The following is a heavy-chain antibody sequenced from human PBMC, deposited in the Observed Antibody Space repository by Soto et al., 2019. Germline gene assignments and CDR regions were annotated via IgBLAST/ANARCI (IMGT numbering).Heavy chain of an antibody. CDR2: IRQDGGAQ. V-gene: IGHV3-7*03. CDR1: GFTFTTYW. J-gene: IGHJ4*02. Sequence: PGVSLRLSCVASGFTFTTYWMSWVRQAPGKGLEWVANIRQDGGAQYYVDSVKGRFTISRDNAKNSVYLQMDSLRVEDTAVYYCARGGHGSGSYLVYSWGQGIRVTVSS. CDR3: ARGGHGSGSYLVYS. D-gene: IGHD3-10*01.